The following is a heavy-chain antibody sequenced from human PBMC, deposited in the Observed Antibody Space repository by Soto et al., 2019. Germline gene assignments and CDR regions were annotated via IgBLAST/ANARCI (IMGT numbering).Heavy chain of an antibody. CDR2: IWYDGSNK. J-gene: IGHJ4*02. V-gene: IGHV3-33*01. D-gene: IGHD4-17*01. CDR1: GFTFSSYG. Sequence: QVQLVESGGGVVQPGRSLRLSCAASGFTFSSYGMHWVRQAPGQGLEWVAVIWYDGSNKYYADSVKGRFTISRDNSKNTLYLQMNSLRAEDTAVYYCARYGDPYTGFDYWGQGTLVTVSS. CDR3: ARYGDPYTGFDY.